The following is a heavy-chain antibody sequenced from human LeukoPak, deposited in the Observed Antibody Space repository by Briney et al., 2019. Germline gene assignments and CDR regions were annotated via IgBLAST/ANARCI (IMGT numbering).Heavy chain of an antibody. CDR3: ARGDDILTGYYSDAFDI. Sequence: SETLSLTCTVSGGSISSHYWSWIRQPPGKGLEWFGYIYYSGSTNYNPSLKSRVTISVDTSKNQFSLKLSSVTAADTAVYYCARGDDILTGYYSDAFDIWGQGTMVTVSS. V-gene: IGHV4-59*11. J-gene: IGHJ3*02. D-gene: IGHD3-9*01. CDR1: GGSISSHY. CDR2: IYYSGST.